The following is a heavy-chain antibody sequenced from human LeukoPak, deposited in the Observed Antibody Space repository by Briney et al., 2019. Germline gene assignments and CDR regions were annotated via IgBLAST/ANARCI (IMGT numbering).Heavy chain of an antibody. CDR3: ARAKIAVAGTCFDY. CDR1: GGSISSYY. D-gene: IGHD6-19*01. V-gene: IGHV4-59*01. Sequence: SETLSLTCTVSGGSISSYYWSWIRQPPGKGLEWIGYIYYSGSTNYNPSLKGRVTISVDTSKNQFSLKLSSVTAADTAVYYCARAKIAVAGTCFDYWGQGTLVTVSS. J-gene: IGHJ4*02. CDR2: IYYSGST.